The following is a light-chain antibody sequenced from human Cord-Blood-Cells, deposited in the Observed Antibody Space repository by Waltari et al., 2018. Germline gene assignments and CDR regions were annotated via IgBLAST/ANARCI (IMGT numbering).Light chain of an antibody. V-gene: IGKV3-11*01. CDR2: DAS. J-gene: IGKJ2*01. CDR1: QSVSRY. CDR3: QQRSNWPYT. Sequence: EIVLTQYPATLSLSTGERATLSCRASQSVSRYLAWYQQKPGQAPRLLIYDASNRATGIPARFSGSGSGTDFTLTISSLEPEDFAVYYCQQRSNWPYTFGQGTKLEIK.